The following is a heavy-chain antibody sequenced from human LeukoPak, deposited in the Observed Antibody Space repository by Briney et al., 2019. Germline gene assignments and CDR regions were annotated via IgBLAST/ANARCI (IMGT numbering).Heavy chain of an antibody. V-gene: IGHV4-38-2*02. CDR2: IYHRGST. CDR1: GYSLSSGYY. Sequence: SETLSLTCTVSGYSLSSGYYWGWIRPPPGKGLEWIGSIYHRGSTYYNPSLKSRVTISVDTSKNQFSLKLSSGTAADTAVYYCARAAPPDYWGQGTLVTVSS. CDR3: ARAAPPDY. J-gene: IGHJ4*02.